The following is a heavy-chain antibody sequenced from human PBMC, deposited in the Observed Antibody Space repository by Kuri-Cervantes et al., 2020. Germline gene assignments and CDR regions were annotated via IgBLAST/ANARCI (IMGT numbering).Heavy chain of an antibody. CDR1: GGSISSYY. V-gene: IGHV4-59*06. Sequence: SETLSLTCTVSGGSISSYYWSWIRQPPGKGLEWIGYIYYSGSTYYNPSLKSRVTISVDTSKNQFSLKLSSVTAADTAVYYCAESGDSSGYPSGLFDYWGQGTLVTVSS. CDR2: IYYSGST. CDR3: AESGDSSGYPSGLFDY. J-gene: IGHJ4*02. D-gene: IGHD3-22*01.